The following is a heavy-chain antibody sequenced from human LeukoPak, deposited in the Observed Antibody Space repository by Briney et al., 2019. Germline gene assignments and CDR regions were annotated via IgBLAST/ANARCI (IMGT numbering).Heavy chain of an antibody. CDR1: GFTFGRHW. V-gene: IGHV3-7*01. CDR2: MNQGGSET. J-gene: IGHJ4*02. Sequence: GGSLRLSCAASGFTFGRHWMSWVRQAPGKGLEWVAHMNQGGSETTNVDSVKGRFTISRDDAKNLVFLQMNSLRAEDTAVYYCARVTSGSSYRPFDYWGQGTLVTVSS. CDR3: ARVTSGSSYRPFDY. D-gene: IGHD3-10*01.